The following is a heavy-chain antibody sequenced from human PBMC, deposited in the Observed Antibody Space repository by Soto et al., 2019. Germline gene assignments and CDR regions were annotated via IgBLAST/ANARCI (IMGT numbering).Heavy chain of an antibody. Sequence: QVQLVQSGAEVKKPGASVKVSCKASGYTFTSYYMHWVRQAPGQGLEWMGIINPSGGSTSYAQKFQGRVTMTRETSTSTVYMELSSLRSEDTAVYYCARGAEIVGATHDAFDIWGQGTKVTVSS. CDR2: INPSGGST. V-gene: IGHV1-46*01. D-gene: IGHD1-26*01. CDR1: GYTFTSYY. CDR3: ARGAEIVGATHDAFDI. J-gene: IGHJ3*02.